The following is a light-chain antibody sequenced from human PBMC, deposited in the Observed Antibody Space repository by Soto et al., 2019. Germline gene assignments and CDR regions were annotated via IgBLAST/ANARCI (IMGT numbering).Light chain of an antibody. V-gene: IGKV1D-12*01. CDR3: QRANSFRIT. CDR1: EDIGSX. Sequence: DIQMTQSPSSVSASVGDRVTITCRASEDIGSXLAWYQQKPGRVPTLMIYAASTLRSGVPSRFSGSGSGTHFTLTXXXXQPEDFATYYCQRANSFRITFGQGTRLEIE. J-gene: IGKJ5*01. CDR2: AAS.